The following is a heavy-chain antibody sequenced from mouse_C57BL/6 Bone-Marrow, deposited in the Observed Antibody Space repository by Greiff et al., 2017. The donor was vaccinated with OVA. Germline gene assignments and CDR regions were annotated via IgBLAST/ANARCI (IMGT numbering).Heavy chain of an antibody. J-gene: IGHJ3*01. D-gene: IGHD2-3*01. CDR2: IDPETGGT. V-gene: IGHV1-15*01. CDR1: GYTFTDYE. Sequence: QVQLQQSGAELVRPGASVTLSCKASGYTFTDYEMHWVKQTPVHGLEWIGAIDPETGGTAYNQKFKGKAILTADKSSSTAYMELRSLTSEDSAVYYCTRDGYYRRFAYWGQGTLVTVSA. CDR3: TRDGYYRRFAY.